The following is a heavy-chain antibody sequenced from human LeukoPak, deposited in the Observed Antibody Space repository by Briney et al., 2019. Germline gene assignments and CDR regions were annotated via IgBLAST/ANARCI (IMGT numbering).Heavy chain of an antibody. V-gene: IGHV3-53*01. CDR3: ARRACAYSHPYDC. Sequence: LTGGSLRLSCAASGFTFSSYEMNWVRQAPGKGLEWVSFIYKNAITFHADTVKGRFTISRDNSKNTLYLQMNNLRADDTAVYYCARRACAYSHPYDCWGQGTLVTVSS. J-gene: IGHJ4*02. CDR2: IYKNAIT. CDR1: GFTFSSYE. D-gene: IGHD4/OR15-4a*01.